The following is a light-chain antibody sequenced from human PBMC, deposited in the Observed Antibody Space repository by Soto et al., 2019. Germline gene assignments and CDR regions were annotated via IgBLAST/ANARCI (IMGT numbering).Light chain of an antibody. CDR1: QTISSW. CDR2: KAS. J-gene: IGKJ1*01. Sequence: DIQMTQSPWTLSGSVGDRVTVTWRASQTISSWLAWYQQKPGKAPKLLIYKASTLKSGVPSRFSGSGSGTEFTLTVSSLQPEDFATYYCLQDHDDSWTFGQGTKVDIK. V-gene: IGKV1-5*03. CDR3: LQDHDDSWT.